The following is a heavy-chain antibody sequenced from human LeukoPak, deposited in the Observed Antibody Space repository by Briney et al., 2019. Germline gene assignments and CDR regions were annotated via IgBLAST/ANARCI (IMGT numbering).Heavy chain of an antibody. Sequence: ASVKVSCKVSGYTLTELSMHWVRQAPGKGLERMGGFDPEDGETICAQKFQGRVNMTEDTSTDTAYMELSSLRSEDTAVYYCATGAYGSGSYYLALSDYYYGMDVWGQGTTVTVSS. J-gene: IGHJ6*02. V-gene: IGHV1-24*01. D-gene: IGHD3-10*01. CDR2: FDPEDGET. CDR1: GYTLTELS. CDR3: ATGAYGSGSYYLALSDYYYGMDV.